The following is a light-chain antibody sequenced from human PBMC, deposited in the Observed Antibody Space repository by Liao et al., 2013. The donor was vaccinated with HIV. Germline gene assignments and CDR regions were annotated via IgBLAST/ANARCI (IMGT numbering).Light chain of an antibody. Sequence: SSELTQSPSVSVSPGQTASITCSGDYLGDKYASWYQHKPGQAPVLVIYQDNKRPSGIPERFSGSNSGNTATLTISGTQAIDAADYYCQTWDRSTYVFGAGTKVTVL. CDR3: QTWDRSTYV. V-gene: IGLV3-1*01. J-gene: IGLJ1*01. CDR1: YLGDKY. CDR2: QDN.